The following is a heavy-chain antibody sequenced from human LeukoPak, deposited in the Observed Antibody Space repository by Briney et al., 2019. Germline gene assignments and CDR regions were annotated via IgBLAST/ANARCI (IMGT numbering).Heavy chain of an antibody. Sequence: PGGSLRLSCAASGFTFSTYGMSWVRQAPGKGLEWVSSISSSSSYIYYADSVKGRFTISRDNAKNSLYLQMNSLRAEDTAVYYCARDRNYDYIWGSYRPDYFDYWGQGTLVTVSS. J-gene: IGHJ4*02. CDR2: ISSSSSYI. V-gene: IGHV3-21*01. CDR1: GFTFSTYG. CDR3: ARDRNYDYIWGSYRPDYFDY. D-gene: IGHD3-16*02.